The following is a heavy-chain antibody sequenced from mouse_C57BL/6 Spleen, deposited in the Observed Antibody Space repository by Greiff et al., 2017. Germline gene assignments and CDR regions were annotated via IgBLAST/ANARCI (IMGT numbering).Heavy chain of an antibody. J-gene: IGHJ2*01. CDR2: ISSGGSYT. CDR3: ARHYYDYDYFDY. V-gene: IGHV5-6*01. Sequence: EVKLMESGGDLVKPGGSLKLSCAASGFTFSSYGMSWVRQTPDKRLEWVATISSGGSYTYYPDSVKGRFTISRDTAKNTLYLHMSSLKSEDTAMYYCARHYYDYDYFDYWGQGTTLTVSS. CDR1: GFTFSSYG. D-gene: IGHD2-4*01.